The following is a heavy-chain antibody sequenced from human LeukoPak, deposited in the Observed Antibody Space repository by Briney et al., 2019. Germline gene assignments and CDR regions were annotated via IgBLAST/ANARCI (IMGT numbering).Heavy chain of an antibody. V-gene: IGHV4-39*07. CDR1: GGSISSSSYY. CDR2: IYYSGST. D-gene: IGHD3-22*01. J-gene: IGHJ4*02. Sequence: SETLSLTCTVSGGSISSSSYYWGWIRQPPGKGLEWIGSIYYSGSTYYNPSLKSRVTISVDTSKNQFSLKLSSVTAADTAVYYCATLGFSSGYYYYFDHWGQGTLVTVSS. CDR3: ATLGFSSGYYYYFDH.